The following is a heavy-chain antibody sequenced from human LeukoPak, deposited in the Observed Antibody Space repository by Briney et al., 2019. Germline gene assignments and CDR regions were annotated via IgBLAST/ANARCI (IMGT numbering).Heavy chain of an antibody. V-gene: IGHV4-34*01. CDR2: INHSGST. J-gene: IGHJ4*02. D-gene: IGHD3-22*01. Sequence: KPSETLSLTCAVYGGSFSGYYWSWIRQPPGKGLEWIGEINHSGSTNYNPSLKSRVTISVDTSKNQFSLKLSSVTAADTAVYYCARGDTMIVVVPFDYWGQGTLVTVSS. CDR1: GGSFSGYY. CDR3: ARGDTMIVVVPFDY.